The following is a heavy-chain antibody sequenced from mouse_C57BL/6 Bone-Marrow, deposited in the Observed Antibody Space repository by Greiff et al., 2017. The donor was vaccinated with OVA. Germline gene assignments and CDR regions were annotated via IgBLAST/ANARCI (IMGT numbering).Heavy chain of an antibody. CDR1: GFTFSSYA. Sequence: EVKLMESGEGLVKPGGSLKLSCAASGFTFSSYAMSWVRQTPEKRLEWVAYISSGCDYIYYADTVKGRFTISRDTARNTLYLQMSSLKSEDTAMYYCTREESNWSFDYWGQGTTLTVSS. CDR2: ISSGCDYI. J-gene: IGHJ2*01. CDR3: TREESNWSFDY. D-gene: IGHD2-5*01. V-gene: IGHV5-9-1*02.